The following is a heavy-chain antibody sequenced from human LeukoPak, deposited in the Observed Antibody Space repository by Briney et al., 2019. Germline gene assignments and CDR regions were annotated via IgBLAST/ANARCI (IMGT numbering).Heavy chain of an antibody. D-gene: IGHD3-9*01. V-gene: IGHV1-69*13. CDR1: GGTFSSYA. Sequence: SVKVSCKASGGTFSSYAISWVRQAPGQGLEWMGGIIPIFGTANYAQKFQGRVTITADESTSTAYMELSSPRSEDTAVYYCATIRILRYFDWAYFDYWGQGTLVTVSS. J-gene: IGHJ4*02. CDR3: ATIRILRYFDWAYFDY. CDR2: IIPIFGTA.